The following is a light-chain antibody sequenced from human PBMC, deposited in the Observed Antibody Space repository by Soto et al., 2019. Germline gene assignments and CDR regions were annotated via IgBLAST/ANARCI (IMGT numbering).Light chain of an antibody. Sequence: DIQLTQSPSFLSASVGDRVTITCRSSQGISSYLAWYQQKPGKAPKLLIYAASTLQSGVPSRFSGSGSGTDFTLTISSLQPEDYATYYCQQLNSYLFTFGPGTKVDIK. CDR1: QGISSY. CDR3: QQLNSYLFT. V-gene: IGKV1-9*01. J-gene: IGKJ3*01. CDR2: AAS.